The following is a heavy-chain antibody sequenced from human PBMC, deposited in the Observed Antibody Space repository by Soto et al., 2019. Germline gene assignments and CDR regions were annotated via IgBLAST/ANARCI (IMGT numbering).Heavy chain of an antibody. Sequence: SVKVSCKASGGTFSSYAISWVRQAPGQGLEWMGGINPIFGTANYAQKFKGRVTITADKSKSTAYMELSSLRSEDTAVYYCAVHTAMVIFGYWGQGTLVTVSS. J-gene: IGHJ4*02. CDR1: GGTFSSYA. V-gene: IGHV1-69*06. D-gene: IGHD5-18*01. CDR3: AVHTAMVIFGY. CDR2: INPIFGTA.